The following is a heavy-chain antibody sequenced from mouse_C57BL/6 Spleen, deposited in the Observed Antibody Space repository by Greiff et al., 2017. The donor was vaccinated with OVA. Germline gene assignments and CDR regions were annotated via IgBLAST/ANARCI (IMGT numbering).Heavy chain of an antibody. CDR1: GYTFTSYW. D-gene: IGHD4-1*01. CDR2: IDPSDSET. Sequence: VQLQQPGAELVRPGSSVKLSCKASGYTFTSYWMHWVKQRPIQGLEWIGNIDPSDSETHYNQKFKDKATLTVDKSSSTAYMQLSSLTSEDSAVYYCARKAGAWDYFDYWGQGTTLTVSS. CDR3: ARKAGAWDYFDY. V-gene: IGHV1-52*01. J-gene: IGHJ2*01.